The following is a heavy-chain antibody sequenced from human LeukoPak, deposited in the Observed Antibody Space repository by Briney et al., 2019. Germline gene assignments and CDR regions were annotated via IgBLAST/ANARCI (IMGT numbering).Heavy chain of an antibody. Sequence: GRSLRLSCTASGHTSDDYTVTWVRQAPGKGLEWVGFITRKSYGGTTEYAASVIGRFTISRDDSKSIAYLEMSSLKTEDTGVYYCSHSGKYDFWSGTFWGQGTLVIVSS. V-gene: IGHV3-49*04. J-gene: IGHJ4*02. D-gene: IGHD3-3*01. CDR1: GHTSDDYT. CDR3: SHSGKYDFWSGTF. CDR2: ITRKSYGGTT.